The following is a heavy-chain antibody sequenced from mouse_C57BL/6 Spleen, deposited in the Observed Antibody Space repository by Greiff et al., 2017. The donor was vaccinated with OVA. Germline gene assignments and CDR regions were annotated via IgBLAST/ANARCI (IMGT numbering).Heavy chain of an antibody. CDR1: GFTFSDYG. V-gene: IGHV5-17*01. J-gene: IGHJ1*03. CDR2: ICSGSSTI. CDR3: ARKPRWYFEV. Sequence: EVQVVESGGGLVKPGGSLKLSCAASGFTFSDYGMHWVRQAPGKGLEWVAYICSGSSTIYYADTFKGRFTISRDNAKNTVFLQMTSLRSEDTAMYYCARKPRWYFEVWGTGTTVTVSS.